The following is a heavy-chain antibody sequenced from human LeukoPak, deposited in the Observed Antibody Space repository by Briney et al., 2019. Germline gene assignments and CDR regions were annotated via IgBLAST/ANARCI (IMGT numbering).Heavy chain of an antibody. V-gene: IGHV3-7*01. J-gene: IGHJ6*02. Sequence: GGSLRLPCAASGFTFSSYWMSWVRQAPGKGLEWVANIKQDGSEKYYVDSVKGRFTISRDNAKNSLYLQMNSLRAEDTAVYYCARHCSSTSCYSNGMDVWGQGTTVTVSS. CDR1: GFTFSSYW. CDR2: IKQDGSEK. D-gene: IGHD2-2*01. CDR3: ARHCSSTSCYSNGMDV.